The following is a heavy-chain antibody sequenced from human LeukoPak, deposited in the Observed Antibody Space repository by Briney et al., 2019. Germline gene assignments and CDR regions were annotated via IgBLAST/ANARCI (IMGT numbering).Heavy chain of an antibody. CDR1: GFAFSSSA. Sequence: GGSLRLSCAASGFAFSSSAMNWVRQVPGKGLEWVSASGTAGDTYYADSVKGRFTISRDDSKNTLYLQMTSLRAEDTAVYYCAKKTPGTYPFDYWGQGTLVTISP. V-gene: IGHV3-23*01. J-gene: IGHJ4*02. CDR3: AKKTPGTYPFDY. D-gene: IGHD6-13*01. CDR2: SGTAGDT.